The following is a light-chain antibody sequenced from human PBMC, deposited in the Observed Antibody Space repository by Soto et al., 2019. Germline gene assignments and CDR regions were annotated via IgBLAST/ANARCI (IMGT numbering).Light chain of an antibody. CDR2: GAS. J-gene: IGKJ1*01. CDR3: HQYGNSPWT. CDR1: QSGFSTY. Sequence: EIVLTQSPGTLSLSPGERATLSCRASQSGFSTYLAWFQQKPGQAPRLLNYGASTRASGIPDRFSGGGSGTDFTRTIRRLEAGGFAVYFCHQYGNSPWTLGQGTKVQVK. V-gene: IGKV3-20*01.